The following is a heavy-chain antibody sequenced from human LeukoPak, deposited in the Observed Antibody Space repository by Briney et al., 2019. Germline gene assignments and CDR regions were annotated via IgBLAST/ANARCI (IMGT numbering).Heavy chain of an antibody. D-gene: IGHD3-3*01. J-gene: IGHJ5*02. V-gene: IGHV1-18*01. CDR1: GYTFTSYG. CDR3: ARDTARITIFGVVTLNWFDP. CDR2: ISAYNGNT. Sequence: ASVKVSCKASGYTFTSYGISWVRQAPGQGLEWMGWISAYNGNTNYAQKLQGRVTMTTDTSTSTASMELRRLSSDDTAVYYCARDTARITIFGVVTLNWFDPWGQGTLVTVSS.